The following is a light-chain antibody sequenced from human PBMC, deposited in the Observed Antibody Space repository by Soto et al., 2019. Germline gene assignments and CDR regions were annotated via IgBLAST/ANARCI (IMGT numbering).Light chain of an antibody. V-gene: IGLV1-40*01. CDR2: INT. Sequence: QSVLTQPPSVSGAPGPRVTISCTGSSSNIGAGYDVHWYQQLPGTAPKLLIYINTNRPSGVPDRFSGSKSGTSASLAITGLQAEDEADYYCQSYDNSLSGSLFGTGTTVTVL. CDR3: QSYDNSLSGSL. CDR1: SSNIGAGYD. J-gene: IGLJ1*01.